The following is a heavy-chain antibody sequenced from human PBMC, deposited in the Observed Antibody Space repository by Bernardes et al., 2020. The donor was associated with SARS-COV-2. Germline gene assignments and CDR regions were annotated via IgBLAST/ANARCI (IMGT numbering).Heavy chain of an antibody. D-gene: IGHD3-3*01. CDR1: GYSLTEFS. CDR3: ATDDPAGAVFGVVIYALHI. Sequence: ASVKVSCKVSGYSLTEFSMHWVRQAPGKGLEWLGGFDPQHRKTLYAQKFQGRVTMTEDTTTDTAYMELRNLRSEDTAVYYCATDDPAGAVFGVVIYALHIWGQGTMVTVSS. V-gene: IGHV1-24*01. CDR2: FDPQHRKT. J-gene: IGHJ3*02.